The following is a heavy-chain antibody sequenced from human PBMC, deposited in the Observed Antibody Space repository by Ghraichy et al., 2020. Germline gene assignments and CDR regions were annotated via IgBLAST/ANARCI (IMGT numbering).Heavy chain of an antibody. D-gene: IGHD2-15*01. CDR2: IYYSGST. Sequence: SETLSLTCTVSGGSISSYYWSWIRHPPGKGLEWIGYIYYSGSTNYNPSLKSRVTISVDTSKNQFSLKLSSVTAADTAVYYCAREACSGGSCHVDYWGQGTLVTVSS. J-gene: IGHJ4*02. CDR3: AREACSGGSCHVDY. CDR1: GGSISSYY. V-gene: IGHV4-59*01.